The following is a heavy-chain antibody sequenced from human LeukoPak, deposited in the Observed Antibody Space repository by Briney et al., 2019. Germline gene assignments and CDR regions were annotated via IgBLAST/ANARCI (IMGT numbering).Heavy chain of an antibody. CDR2: INPNSGDP. CDR3: ARSARHCNNGVCFTDYYIDL. D-gene: IGHD2-8*01. V-gene: IGHV1-2*06. J-gene: IGHJ6*03. Sequence: ASVKVSCKTSGYTFTDSYIHWVRQAPGQGLEWMGRINPNSGDPNYPQKCQGRVTMTRDTSISTAYMEMSSLTSDDTAVYYCARSARHCNNGVCFTDYYIDLWGKGTTV. CDR1: GYTFTDSY.